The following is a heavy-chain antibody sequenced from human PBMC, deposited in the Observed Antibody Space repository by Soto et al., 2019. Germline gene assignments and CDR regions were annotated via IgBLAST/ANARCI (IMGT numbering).Heavy chain of an antibody. CDR1: GFTFSDHY. CDR3: AIGGFSSGWRAFDY. CDR2: TRNKANSYTT. V-gene: IGHV3-72*01. Sequence: EVQLVESGGGLVQPGGSLRLSCAASGFTFSDHYMDWVRQAPGKGLEWVGRTRNKANSYTTEYAASVKGRFTISRDDSKNSLYLQMNSLKTEDTAVYYCAIGGFSSGWRAFDYWGQGTLVTVSS. J-gene: IGHJ4*02. D-gene: IGHD6-19*01.